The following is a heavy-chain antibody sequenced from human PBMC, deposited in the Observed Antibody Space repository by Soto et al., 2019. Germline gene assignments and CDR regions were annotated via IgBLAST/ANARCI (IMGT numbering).Heavy chain of an antibody. Sequence: EVPLLESGGGLVQPGGSLRLSCAASGFTFNSYAMSWVRQAPGKGLEWVSVISDIGGTTYYADSVKGRFTISRDNSKNTLYLQMNSLRAEDTAVYYCAREYSSAWKTFDYWGQGTLVTVSS. J-gene: IGHJ4*02. CDR1: GFTFNSYA. CDR2: ISDIGGTT. D-gene: IGHD6-19*01. V-gene: IGHV3-23*01. CDR3: AREYSSAWKTFDY.